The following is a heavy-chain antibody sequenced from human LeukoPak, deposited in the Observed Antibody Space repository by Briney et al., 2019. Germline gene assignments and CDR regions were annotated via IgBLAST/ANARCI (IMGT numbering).Heavy chain of an antibody. CDR2: IDPSGGST. V-gene: IGHV1-46*01. CDR1: GFTFTSYY. Sequence: ASVKVSCKASGFTFTSYYMHWVRQAPGQGLEWMGIIDPSGGSTSYAQKFQGRVTMTRDTSTSTVYMELSSPRSEDTAVYYCASQKDTAMVALDYWGQGTLVTVSS. D-gene: IGHD5-18*01. J-gene: IGHJ4*02. CDR3: ASQKDTAMVALDY.